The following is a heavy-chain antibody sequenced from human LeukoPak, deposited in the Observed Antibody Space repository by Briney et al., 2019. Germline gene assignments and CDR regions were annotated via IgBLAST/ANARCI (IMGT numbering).Heavy chain of an antibody. CDR1: GGSISSYY. J-gene: IGHJ3*02. Sequence: SETLSLTCSVSGGSISSYYWSWIRQPPGEGLEYIGYSYCSGSTDYNPSLKSRVTISVDTSNQFSLMLTSVTAADTAVYYCARQSIAARRAFDIWGQGTMVTVSS. CDR2: SYCSGST. V-gene: IGHV4-59*08. CDR3: ARQSIAARRAFDI. D-gene: IGHD6-6*01.